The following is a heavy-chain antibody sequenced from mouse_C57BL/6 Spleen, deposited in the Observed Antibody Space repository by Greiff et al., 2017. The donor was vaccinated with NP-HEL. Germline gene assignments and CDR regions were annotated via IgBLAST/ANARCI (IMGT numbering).Heavy chain of an antibody. Sequence: EVKLMESGPGLVKPSQSLSLTCSVTGYSITSGYYWNWIRQFPGNKLEWMGYISYDGSNNYNPSLKNRISITRDTSKNQFFLKLNSVTTEDTATYYCARRAYYSNPGYFDYWGQGTTLTVSS. CDR3: ARRAYYSNPGYFDY. V-gene: IGHV3-6*01. CDR1: GYSITSGYY. D-gene: IGHD2-5*01. J-gene: IGHJ2*01. CDR2: ISYDGSN.